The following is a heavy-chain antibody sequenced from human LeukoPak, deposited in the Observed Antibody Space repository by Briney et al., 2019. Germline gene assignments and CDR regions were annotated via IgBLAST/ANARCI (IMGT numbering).Heavy chain of an antibody. CDR1: GFTFSVYF. D-gene: IGHD1-26*01. CDR2: ISSSSSYI. V-gene: IGHV3-21*01. J-gene: IGHJ5*02. CDR3: ARGMGATVGRDWFDP. Sequence: GGSLRLSCAASGFTFSVYFMGWVRQAPGKGLEWVSSISSSSSYIYYADSVKGRFTISRDNAKNSLYLQMNSLRAEDTAVYYCARGMGATVGRDWFDPWGQGTLVTVSS.